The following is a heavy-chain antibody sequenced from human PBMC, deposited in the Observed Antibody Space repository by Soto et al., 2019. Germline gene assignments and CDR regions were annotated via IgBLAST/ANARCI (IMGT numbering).Heavy chain of an antibody. CDR2: ISGSGGST. Sequence: GSLRLSCAASGFTFSSYAMSWVRQAPGKGLEWVSAISGSGGSTYYADSVKGRFTISRDNSKNTLYLQMNSLRAEDTAVYYCAKGRHYYDSSGYPDAFDIWGQGTMVTVSS. J-gene: IGHJ3*02. CDR3: AKGRHYYDSSGYPDAFDI. D-gene: IGHD3-22*01. CDR1: GFTFSSYA. V-gene: IGHV3-23*01.